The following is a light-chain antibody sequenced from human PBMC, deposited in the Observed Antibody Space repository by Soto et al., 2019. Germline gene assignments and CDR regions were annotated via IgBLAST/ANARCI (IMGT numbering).Light chain of an antibody. CDR2: GAS. V-gene: IGKV1-39*01. CDR1: QIISTS. CDR3: QQSYSTPPT. J-gene: IGKJ1*01. Sequence: DIQMTQSPSSLSASVRDRVTITCRASQIISTSLNWYQQKPGKAPKLLIYGASSLQSGVPSRFSGSGSGTDFTLTISSLQPEDFATYYCQQSYSTPPTFGQGTKVDIK.